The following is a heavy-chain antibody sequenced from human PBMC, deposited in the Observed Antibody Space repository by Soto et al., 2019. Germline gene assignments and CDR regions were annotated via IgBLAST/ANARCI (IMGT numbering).Heavy chain of an antibody. CDR1: GFTFSSYA. Sequence: GGSLRLSCAASGFTFSSYAMHWVRQAPGKGLEWVAVISYDGSNKYYADSVKGRFTISRDNSKNTLYLQMNSLRAEDTAVYYCARDSSQLWGKGGSFDYWGQGTLVTVSS. J-gene: IGHJ4*02. CDR3: ARDSSQLWGKGGSFDY. D-gene: IGHD5-18*01. CDR2: ISYDGSNK. V-gene: IGHV3-30-3*01.